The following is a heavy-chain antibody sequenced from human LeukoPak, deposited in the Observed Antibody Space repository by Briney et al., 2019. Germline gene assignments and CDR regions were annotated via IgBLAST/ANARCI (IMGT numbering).Heavy chain of an antibody. CDR1: GFIFSSYA. CDR2: ISVSDST. Sequence: GGSLRLSCAASGFIFSSYAMSWVRQAPGKGLEWISAISVSDSTYYADSVKGRFTISRDNSKNTLYLQINSLRAEDTAVYYCALSGGSKWYGLECWGQGTLVTVSS. J-gene: IGHJ4*02. V-gene: IGHV3-23*01. D-gene: IGHD6-13*01. CDR3: ALSGGSKWYGLEC.